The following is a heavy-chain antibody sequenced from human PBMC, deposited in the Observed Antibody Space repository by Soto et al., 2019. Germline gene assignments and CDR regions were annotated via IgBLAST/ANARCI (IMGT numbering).Heavy chain of an antibody. CDR3: AKQAVGYCSGGSCYPVHFDY. V-gene: IGHV3-23*01. CDR1: GFTFSSYA. Sequence: EVQLLESGGGLVQPGGSLRLSCAASGFTFSSYAMSWVRQAPGKGLEWVSAISGSGGSTYYADSVKGRFTISRDNSKNTLYLQMNSLTAEDTAVYYCAKQAVGYCSGGSCYPVHFDYWGQGTLVTVSS. D-gene: IGHD2-15*01. CDR2: ISGSGGST. J-gene: IGHJ4*02.